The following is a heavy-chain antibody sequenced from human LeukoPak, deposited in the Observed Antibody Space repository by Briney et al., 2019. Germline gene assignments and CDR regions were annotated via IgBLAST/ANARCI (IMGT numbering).Heavy chain of an antibody. Sequence: PGGSLRLSCAASGFTFSSYGMHWVRQAPGKGLEWVAVISYDGSNKYYADSVKGRFTISRDNSKNTLYLQMNSLRAEDTAVYYCARGADGYGSPDPFDNWGQGTVVTVSS. CDR1: GFTFSSYG. CDR3: ARGADGYGSPDPFDN. CDR2: ISYDGSNK. V-gene: IGHV3-30*03. D-gene: IGHD5-24*01. J-gene: IGHJ4*02.